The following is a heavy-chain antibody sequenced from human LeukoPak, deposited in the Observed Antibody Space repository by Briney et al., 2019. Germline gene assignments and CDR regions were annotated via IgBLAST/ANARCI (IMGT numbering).Heavy chain of an antibody. Sequence: TSETLSLTCAVYGGSFSGYYWSWIRQPPGKGLEWIGEINHSGSTNYNPSLKSRVTISVDTSKNQFSLKLSSVTAADTAVYYCARGSGDSPWGQGTLVTVSS. V-gene: IGHV4-34*01. CDR2: INHSGST. J-gene: IGHJ5*02. CDR3: ARGSGDSP. D-gene: IGHD2-15*01. CDR1: GGSFSGYY.